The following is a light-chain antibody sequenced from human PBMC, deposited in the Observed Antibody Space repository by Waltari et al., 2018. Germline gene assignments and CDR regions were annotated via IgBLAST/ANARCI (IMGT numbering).Light chain of an antibody. CDR2: LGS. V-gene: IGKV2-28*01. J-gene: IGKJ4*01. CDR1: QSLLQSNGYNY. CDR3: MQALQLPVT. Sequence: DIVMTQSPLSLPVTPGETASISCRSSQSLLQSNGYNYLDWYLQKPGQSPQLLIYLGSNRASGVPDRFSGSGSGTDFKLKISRVEAEDVGVYYCMQALQLPVTFGGGTKVEIK.